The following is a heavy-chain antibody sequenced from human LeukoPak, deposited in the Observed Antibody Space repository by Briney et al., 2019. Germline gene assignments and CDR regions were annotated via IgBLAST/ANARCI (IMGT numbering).Heavy chain of an antibody. CDR3: ARENRRYSGITAERAFDI. D-gene: IGHD1-26*01. Sequence: GGSLRLSCAASGFTFSSYEMNWVRQAPGKGLEWVSYISGSGSTIYYADSVKGRFTISRDNAKNSLYLQMNSLRAEDTAVYYCARENRRYSGITAERAFDIWGQGTMVTVSS. V-gene: IGHV3-48*03. J-gene: IGHJ3*02. CDR2: ISGSGSTI. CDR1: GFTFSSYE.